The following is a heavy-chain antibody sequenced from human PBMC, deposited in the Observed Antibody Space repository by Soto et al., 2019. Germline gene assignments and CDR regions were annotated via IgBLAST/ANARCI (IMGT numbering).Heavy chain of an antibody. CDR3: ARPEAVADFDAFDI. J-gene: IGHJ3*02. V-gene: IGHV5-51*01. D-gene: IGHD6-19*01. Sequence: PGGAPKTACKGLGYSFTSYWHGWGPQVPGEGLEWMGIIYTGDSDTRYSPSFQGQVTISADKSISTAYLQWSSLRASDTAIYYCARPEAVADFDAFDIWGQGTMVTVSS. CDR1: GYSFTSYW. CDR2: IYTGDSDT.